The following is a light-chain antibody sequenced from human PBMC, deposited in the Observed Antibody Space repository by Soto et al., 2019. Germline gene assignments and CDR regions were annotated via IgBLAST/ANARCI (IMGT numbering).Light chain of an antibody. J-gene: IGLJ1*01. Sequence: QSVLAQPTSVSGSPGQSIAISCTGTNSDIGGYNYVSWHQQHPGKAPKVLISVVSNRPSGVSDRFSGSKSGNTAYLTISVLQPEDEADYYCSSYRSGGIFVFGSGTKVTVL. V-gene: IGLV2-14*01. CDR2: VVS. CDR1: NSDIGGYNY. CDR3: SSYRSGGIFV.